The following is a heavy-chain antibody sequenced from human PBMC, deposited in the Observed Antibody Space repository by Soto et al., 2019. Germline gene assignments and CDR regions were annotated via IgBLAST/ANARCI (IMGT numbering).Heavy chain of an antibody. CDR2: NSAYNGNT. CDR3: ARDPPASDY. D-gene: IGHD2-2*01. J-gene: IGHJ4*02. V-gene: IGHV1-18*01. CDR1: GYTFASYA. Sequence: QVQLVQSGAEVKKPGASVKDSCKASGYTFASYAISWMRQAPGQGLEWMGWNSAYNGNTNYAQKLQGRVTMTTDTSTSTAYVELGRLSSADSAVAYSARDPPASDYWGQGTLVTVSS.